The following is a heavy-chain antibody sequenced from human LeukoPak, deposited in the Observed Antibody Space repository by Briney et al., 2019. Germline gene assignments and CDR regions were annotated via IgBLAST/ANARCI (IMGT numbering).Heavy chain of an antibody. CDR3: ARMIGLGEVSPYFDY. V-gene: IGHV5-51*01. J-gene: IGHJ4*02. CDR1: GYSFTTYW. D-gene: IGHD3-16*02. CDR2: IHPRDSDI. Sequence: GESLTISCKGSGYSFTTYWIAWVRQVPGKGLEWMGIIHPRDSDIRYNPPFQGQVTISADKSISTAYLQWNSLKASDTAMYYCARMIGLGEVSPYFDYWGQGSLVTVSS.